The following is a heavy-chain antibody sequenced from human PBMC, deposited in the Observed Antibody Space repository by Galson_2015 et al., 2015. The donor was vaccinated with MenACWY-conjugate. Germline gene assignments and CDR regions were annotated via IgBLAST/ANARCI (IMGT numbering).Heavy chain of an antibody. J-gene: IGHJ3*02. D-gene: IGHD6-19*01. CDR1: GLDFSNSW. CDR2: IKRDGSVS. CDR3: ARDSSPKYGSYWYDGFDI. Sequence: SLRLSCAASGLDFSNSWMTWVRQAPGKGLEWVANIKRDGSVSHYVDSVTGRFIISRDNAKNSLYLQMNSQTADDTAVYHCARDSSPKYGSYWYDGFDIWGQGTMVIVSA. V-gene: IGHV3-7*03.